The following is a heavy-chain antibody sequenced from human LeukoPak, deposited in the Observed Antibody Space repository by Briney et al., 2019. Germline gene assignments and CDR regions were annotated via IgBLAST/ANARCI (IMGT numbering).Heavy chain of an antibody. Sequence: GGSLRLSCAASGFTFSSYAMHWVRQAPGKGLEWVAVISYDGSNKYYADSVKGRFTISRDNSKNTLYLQMNSLRAEDTAVYYCARGPMEYDILTGETPGWFDPWGQGTLVTVSS. CDR3: ARGPMEYDILTGETPGWFDP. V-gene: IGHV3-30*04. CDR2: ISYDGSNK. J-gene: IGHJ5*02. D-gene: IGHD3-9*01. CDR1: GFTFSSYA.